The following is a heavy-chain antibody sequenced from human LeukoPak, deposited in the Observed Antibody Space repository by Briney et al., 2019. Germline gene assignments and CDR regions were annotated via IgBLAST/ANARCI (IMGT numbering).Heavy chain of an antibody. Sequence: PGGSLRLSCAASGFSFTTYSISWVRQDPGRGMEWVSVVRGSGGSAYYADSVKGRFTISRDSSKSTLYLQMNSLRAEDTAVYYCAKSVRIQLWTTGDYWGQGTLVTVSS. CDR2: VRGSGGSA. V-gene: IGHV3-23*01. J-gene: IGHJ4*02. CDR3: AKSVRIQLWTTGDY. D-gene: IGHD5-18*01. CDR1: GFSFTTYS.